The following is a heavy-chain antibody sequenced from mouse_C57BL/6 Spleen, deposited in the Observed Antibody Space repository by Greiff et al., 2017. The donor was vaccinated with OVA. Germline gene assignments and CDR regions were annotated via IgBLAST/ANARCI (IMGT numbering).Heavy chain of an antibody. Sequence: VQLQQSVAELVRPGASVKLSCTASGFNIKNTYMHWVKQRPEQGLEWIGRIDPANGNTKYAPKFQGKATITADTSSNTAYLQLSSLTSEDTAIYYCASPHYYGSSYGYFDGWGTGTTVTVSS. CDR2: IDPANGNT. D-gene: IGHD1-1*01. V-gene: IGHV14-3*01. CDR1: GFNIKNTY. CDR3: ASPHYYGSSYGYFDG. J-gene: IGHJ1*03.